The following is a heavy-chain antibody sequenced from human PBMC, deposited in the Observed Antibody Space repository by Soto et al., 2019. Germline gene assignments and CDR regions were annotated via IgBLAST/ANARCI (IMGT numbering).Heavy chain of an antibody. V-gene: IGHV5-51*01. D-gene: IGHD6-19*01. CDR2: IYPGDSDT. Sequence: GESLKISCKGSGYNFTSYWIGWVRQMPGKGLEWMGIIYPGDSDTRYSPSFQGQVTISADKSISTAYLQWSSLKASDTAMYYCARPREAGKNYYGVDGWGQGTTVTVSS. J-gene: IGHJ6*02. CDR1: GYNFTSYW. CDR3: ARPREAGKNYYGVDG.